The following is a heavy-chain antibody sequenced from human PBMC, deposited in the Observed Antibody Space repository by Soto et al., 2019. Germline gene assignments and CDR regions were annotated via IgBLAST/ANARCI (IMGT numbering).Heavy chain of an antibody. CDR2: VYYTGST. Sequence: SETLSLTCTVSDVSITNYYWSWIRQPPGRGLEWLGYVYYTGSTSYNPSLKSRVAMSVDTSRKQISLKLTSVTAADTAVYYCAREDTRWFDPWGQGTLVTVSS. D-gene: IGHD5-18*01. CDR1: DVSITNYY. CDR3: AREDTRWFDP. V-gene: IGHV4-59*01. J-gene: IGHJ5*02.